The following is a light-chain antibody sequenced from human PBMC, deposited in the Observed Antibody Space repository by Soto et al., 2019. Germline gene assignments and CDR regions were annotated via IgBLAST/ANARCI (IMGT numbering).Light chain of an antibody. CDR1: QSISNY. CDR2: AAT. V-gene: IGKV1-39*01. Sequence: DIQMTQSPSSLSASVGDRVTITCRASQSISNYLNWYQEKPGKAPKVLIYAATNLESGVPSSFSGSGSGTDFTLTISSLQTEDFATYSCQQSYSTPPLFTFGPGTKVDIK. CDR3: QQSYSTPPLFT. J-gene: IGKJ3*01.